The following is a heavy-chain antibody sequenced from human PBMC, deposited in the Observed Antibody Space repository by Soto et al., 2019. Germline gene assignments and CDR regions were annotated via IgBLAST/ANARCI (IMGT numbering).Heavy chain of an antibody. D-gene: IGHD3-22*01. CDR1: GYTFTSYD. CDR2: MNPNSGNT. CDR3: ARADYYDRSGDLLPCGY. J-gene: IGHJ4*02. V-gene: IGHV1-8*01. Sequence: QVQLVQSGAEVKKPGASVKVSCKASGYTFTSYDINWVRQATGQGLEWMGWMNPNSGNTGYAQKFQGRVTMTRNTAKSTSYLELSSLRSEDTAVYYCARADYYDRSGDLLPCGYWGQGTLVTVSS.